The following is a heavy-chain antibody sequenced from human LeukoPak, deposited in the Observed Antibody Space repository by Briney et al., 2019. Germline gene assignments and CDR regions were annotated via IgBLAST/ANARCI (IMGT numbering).Heavy chain of an antibody. CDR2: ISGSSAYT. CDR3: ARDLGGDCGSTTCYAFFDY. CDR1: GFTFSTYS. J-gene: IGHJ4*02. Sequence: GGSLRLSCSASGFTFSTYSMNWVRQAPGRGLEWVSSISGSSAYTFYADSVKGRLTISRDNAKNSLYLHMNSLRAEDTALYYCARDLGGDCGSTTCYAFFDYWGQGTLLTVSS. V-gene: IGHV3-21*01. D-gene: IGHD2-2*03.